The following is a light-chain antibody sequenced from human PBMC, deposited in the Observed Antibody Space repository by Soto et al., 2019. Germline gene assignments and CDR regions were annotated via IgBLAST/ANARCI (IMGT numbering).Light chain of an antibody. Sequence: QSALTQSPSASGSPGQSVTISCTGTSSDVGGYNYVSWYQQHPGKAPKLMIYEVSKRPSGVPDRFSGSKSGNTASLTVSGLQAEDEADYYCSSYAGSNNRYVFGTGTKVTVL. CDR2: EVS. J-gene: IGLJ1*01. V-gene: IGLV2-8*01. CDR3: SSYAGSNNRYV. CDR1: SSDVGGYNY.